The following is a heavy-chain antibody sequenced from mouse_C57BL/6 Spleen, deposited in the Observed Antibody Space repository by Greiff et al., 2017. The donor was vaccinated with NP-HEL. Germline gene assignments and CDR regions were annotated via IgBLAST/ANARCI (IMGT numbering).Heavy chain of an antibody. Sequence: QVQLQQPGAELVKPGASVKLSCKASGYTFTSYWMQWVKQRPGQGLEWIGEIDPSDSYTNYNQKFKGKATLTVDTSSSTAYMQLSSLTSEDSAVYYCAHIHYDGFAYWGQGTLVTVSA. CDR3: AHIHYDGFAY. CDR2: IDPSDSYT. V-gene: IGHV1-50*01. CDR1: GYTFTSYW. J-gene: IGHJ3*01. D-gene: IGHD1-2*01.